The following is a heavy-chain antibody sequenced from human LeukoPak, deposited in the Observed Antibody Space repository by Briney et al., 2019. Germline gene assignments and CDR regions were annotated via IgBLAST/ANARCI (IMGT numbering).Heavy chain of an antibody. Sequence: SETLSLTCTVSGGSFDSRPYYWSWIRQPAGKGLEWIGRIYTSGSTNYNPSLKSRVTMSVDTSKNQFSLKLSSVTAADTAVYYCARDLRQILTGYHNWFDPWGQGTLVTVSS. V-gene: IGHV4-61*02. J-gene: IGHJ5*02. CDR1: GGSFDSRPYY. D-gene: IGHD3-9*01. CDR3: ARDLRQILTGYHNWFDP. CDR2: IYTSGST.